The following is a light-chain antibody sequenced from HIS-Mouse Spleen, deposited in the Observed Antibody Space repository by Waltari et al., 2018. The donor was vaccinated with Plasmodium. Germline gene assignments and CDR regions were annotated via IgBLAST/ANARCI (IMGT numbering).Light chain of an antibody. CDR3: QQYNNWSFT. CDR2: GAS. J-gene: IGKJ3*01. Sequence: EIVMTQSPATLSVSPGERATLSGRASQSVSSNLAWYQQKPGQSPRLLIYGASTMATGIPARFSGSVSGTEVTLTISSLQSEDFAVYYCQQYNNWSFTLGPGTEVDIK. CDR1: QSVSSN. V-gene: IGKV3-15*01.